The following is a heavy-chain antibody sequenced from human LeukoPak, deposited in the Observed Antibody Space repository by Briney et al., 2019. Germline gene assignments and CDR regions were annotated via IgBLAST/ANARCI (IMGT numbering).Heavy chain of an antibody. CDR1: GFTFSDYG. J-gene: IGHJ4*02. Sequence: GKSLRLSCAASGFTFSDYGMHWLCQAPGKGLEWVAVISWNGGEEHYGNSVRGRFTISRDNSKNMVYLQMNSLRVEDTAVYYCAKEQGYTGWLTTGHWGQGALVTVSS. CDR2: ISWNGGEE. D-gene: IGHD6-19*01. CDR3: AKEQGYTGWLTTGH. V-gene: IGHV3-30*18.